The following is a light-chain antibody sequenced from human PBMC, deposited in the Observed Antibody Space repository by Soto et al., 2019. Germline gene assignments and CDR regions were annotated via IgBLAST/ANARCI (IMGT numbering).Light chain of an antibody. CDR2: GSS. CDR3: QQYDSSPIT. CDR1: QSVSSGF. J-gene: IGKJ5*01. V-gene: IGKV3-20*01. Sequence: EIVLTQSPGILSLSPGERATLSCRASQSVSSGFLAWYQQKPGQAPRLLIYGSSTRATGIPDRFSGSGSETDFILTISSLEPEDLALYYCQQYDSSPITFGQGTRLQIK.